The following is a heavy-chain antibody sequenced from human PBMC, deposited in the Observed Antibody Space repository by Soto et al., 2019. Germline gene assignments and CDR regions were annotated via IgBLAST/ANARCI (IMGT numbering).Heavy chain of an antibody. D-gene: IGHD4-17*01. J-gene: IGHJ4*02. V-gene: IGHV3-33*01. Sequence: GGSLRLSCAASGFTFSSYGMHWVRQAPGKGLEWVAVIWYDGSNKYYADSVKGRFTISRDNSKDTLYLQMNSLRAEDTAVYYCARDRAMTTVTIDYWGQGTLVTAPQ. CDR3: ARDRAMTTVTIDY. CDR2: IWYDGSNK. CDR1: GFTFSSYG.